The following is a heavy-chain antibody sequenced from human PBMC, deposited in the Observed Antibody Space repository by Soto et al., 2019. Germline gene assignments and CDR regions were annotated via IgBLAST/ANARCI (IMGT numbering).Heavy chain of an antibody. V-gene: IGHV3-48*01. CDR2: ISSSSSTI. Sequence: GGSLRLSCAASGFTFSSYSMNWVRQAPGKGLEWVSYISSSSSTIYYADSVKGRFTISRDNAKNSLYLQMNSLRAEDTAVYYCARGEDDFWSGSPSWYMDVWGKGTTVTVSS. J-gene: IGHJ6*03. D-gene: IGHD3-3*01. CDR3: ARGEDDFWSGSPSWYMDV. CDR1: GFTFSSYS.